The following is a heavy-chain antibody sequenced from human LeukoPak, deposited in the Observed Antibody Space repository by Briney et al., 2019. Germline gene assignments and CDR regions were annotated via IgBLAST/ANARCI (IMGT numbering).Heavy chain of an antibody. CDR3: AKDWTSHDGVYDCLDF. D-gene: IGHD3-16*01. CDR2: IGGPAET. V-gene: IGHV3-23*01. CDR1: GFSFDVHA. Sequence: PGGSLRLSCAASGFSFDVHAMTWVRQAPGKGPEWVATIGGPAETFYADSVRGRFTISRDNSRYTLYLQMNRLRAEDSALYYCAKDWTSHDGVYDCLDFWGQGTQVTVS. J-gene: IGHJ4*02.